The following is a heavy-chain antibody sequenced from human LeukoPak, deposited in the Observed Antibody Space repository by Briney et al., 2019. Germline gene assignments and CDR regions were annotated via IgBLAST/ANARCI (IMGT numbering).Heavy chain of an antibody. Sequence: GRSLRLSCVASEFTFSTYAMHWVRQAPGKGLEWVTVIAYNGTIRYYADSVKGRFTISRDDSQNTLYLQMNSLRAEDTAVYYCARDLIVGAPDYFDFWGQGTLVTVSS. CDR2: IAYNGTIR. J-gene: IGHJ4*02. D-gene: IGHD1-26*01. CDR3: ARDLIVGAPDYFDF. V-gene: IGHV3-30*04. CDR1: EFTFSTYA.